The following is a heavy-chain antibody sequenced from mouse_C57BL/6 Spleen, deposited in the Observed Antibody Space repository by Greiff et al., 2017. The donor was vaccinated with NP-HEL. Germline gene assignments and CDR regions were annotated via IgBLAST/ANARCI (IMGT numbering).Heavy chain of an antibody. J-gene: IGHJ3*01. CDR2: ISYDGSN. Sequence: EVQLQESGPGLVKPSQSLSLTCSVTGYSITSGYYWNWIRQFPGNKLEWMGYISYDGSNNYNPSLKNRISITRDTSKNQFFLKLNSVTTEDTATYYCARAHDGYFGRFAYWGQGTLVTVSA. CDR3: ARAHDGYFGRFAY. V-gene: IGHV3-6*01. CDR1: GYSITSGYY. D-gene: IGHD2-3*01.